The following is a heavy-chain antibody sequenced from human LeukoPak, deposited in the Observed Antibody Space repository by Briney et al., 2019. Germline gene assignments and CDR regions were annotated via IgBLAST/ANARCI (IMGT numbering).Heavy chain of an antibody. CDR1: GFTLRSYV. J-gene: IGHJ5*02. D-gene: IGHD4-23*01. V-gene: IGHV3-23*01. Sequence: GSLRLSCVASGFTLRSYVMNWVRQTPGKGLEWVSSISGSGDSTFYADSVKGRFSISRDNSKNTLYLQVNGLRTEDTAVYYCARDNSMHERGWWFDPWGQGTLVTVSS. CDR2: ISGSGDST. CDR3: ARDNSMHERGWWFDP.